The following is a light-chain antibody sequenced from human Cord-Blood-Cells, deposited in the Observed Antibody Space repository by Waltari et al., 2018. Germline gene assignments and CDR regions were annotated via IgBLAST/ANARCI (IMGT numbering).Light chain of an antibody. CDR3: CSYAGSYTFAV. V-gene: IGLV2-11*01. CDR1: SSDVGGYNY. Sequence: QSALTQPRSVSGSPGQSVTISCTGTSSDVGGYNYVSWYQQHPGNAPKLTIYDVSKRPSGVPDRFSGSKSGNTASLTISGLQAEDEADYYCCSYAGSYTFAVFGGGTKLTVL. J-gene: IGLJ2*01. CDR2: DVS.